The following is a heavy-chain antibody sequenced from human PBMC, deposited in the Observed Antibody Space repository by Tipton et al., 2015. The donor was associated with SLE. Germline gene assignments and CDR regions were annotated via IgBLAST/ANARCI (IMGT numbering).Heavy chain of an antibody. V-gene: IGHV4-59*01. CDR2: IFYSGST. CDR1: GGSISSYY. CDR3: ARDRGGGPTPDAFDI. D-gene: IGHD3-10*01. J-gene: IGHJ3*02. Sequence: LRLSCTVSGGSISSYYWSWVRQPPGKGLEWIGDIFYSGSTNYNPSLKSRVTITVDTSKNQFSLKLSSVTAADTAVYYCARDRGGGPTPDAFDIWGQGTMVTVSS.